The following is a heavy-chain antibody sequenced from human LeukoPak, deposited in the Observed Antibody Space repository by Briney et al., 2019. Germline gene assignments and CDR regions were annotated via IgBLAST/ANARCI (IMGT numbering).Heavy chain of an antibody. V-gene: IGHV3-21*01. CDR2: ISSSSSYI. J-gene: IGHJ4*02. D-gene: IGHD1-26*01. Sequence: PGGSLRLSSAPSGFTSRSYSMNGVRQAPGKGLEWGSSISSSSSYIYYADSVKGRLTITRDNAKTSLYLELNRVRAEDTAVYYCARNSGSLDYWGQGTLVTVSS. CDR3: ARNSGSLDY. CDR1: GFTSRSYS.